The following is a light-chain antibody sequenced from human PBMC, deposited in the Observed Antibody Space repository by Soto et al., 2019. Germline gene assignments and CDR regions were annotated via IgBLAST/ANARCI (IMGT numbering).Light chain of an antibody. CDR1: QGISNS. CDR3: LQHYTFPLP. V-gene: IGKV1-17*03. Sequence: IQMTQSPSVMSASVGDRVTITCRASQGISNSLAWFQQKPGKVPKRLMYAASSLQSGVPLRFSGSGTKTECTHTIRSLQPEDFATYYGLQHYTFPLPFSGGTKVDIK. J-gene: IGKJ4*01. CDR2: AAS.